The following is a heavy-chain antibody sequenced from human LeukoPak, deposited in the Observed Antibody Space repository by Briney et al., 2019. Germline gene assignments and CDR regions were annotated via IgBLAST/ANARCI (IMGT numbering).Heavy chain of an antibody. CDR3: ARHIGEPGIAVPGVAFDI. CDR1: GVSISSYY. Sequence: SETLSLTCTVSGVSISSYYWGWIRQPPGRGLEWIGYIYYSGSTNYNPSLKSRVTISVDTSKKQFSLKLSYVTAADTAVYYCARHIGEPGIAVPGVAFDIWGQGTMVTVSS. V-gene: IGHV4-59*08. CDR2: IYYSGST. J-gene: IGHJ3*02. D-gene: IGHD6-19*01.